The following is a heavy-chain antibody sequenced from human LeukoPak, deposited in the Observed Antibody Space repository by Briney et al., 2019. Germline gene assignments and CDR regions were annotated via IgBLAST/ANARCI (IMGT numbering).Heavy chain of an antibody. CDR3: ARDLGATRLDY. Sequence: PGGSLRLSCAASGFTVSSNYMSWVRQAPGKGLEWVSIIYSGGSTYYADSVKGRVTISRDNSKNTLYLQMNSLRAEDTAVYYCARDLGATRLDYWGQGTMSPSPQ. V-gene: IGHV3-53*01. J-gene: IGHJ4*02. D-gene: IGHD1-26*01. CDR1: GFTVSSNY. CDR2: IYSGGST.